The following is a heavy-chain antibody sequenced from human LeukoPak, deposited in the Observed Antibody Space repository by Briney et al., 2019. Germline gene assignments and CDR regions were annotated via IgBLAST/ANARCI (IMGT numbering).Heavy chain of an antibody. J-gene: IGHJ3*02. CDR1: GGSISSSSYY. CDR2: IYYSGST. V-gene: IGHV4-39*07. D-gene: IGHD2-2*01. Sequence: PTETLSLTCTVSGGSISSSSYYWGWIRQPPGKGLEWIGSIYYSGSTYYNPSLKSRVTISVDTSKNQFSLKLSSVTAADTAVYYCARVAGLGYCSSTSCEVAFDIWGQGTMVTVSS. CDR3: ARVAGLGYCSSTSCEVAFDI.